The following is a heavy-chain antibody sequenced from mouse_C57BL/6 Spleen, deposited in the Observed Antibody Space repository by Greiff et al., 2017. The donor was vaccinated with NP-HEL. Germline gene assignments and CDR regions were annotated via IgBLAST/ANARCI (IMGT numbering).Heavy chain of an antibody. V-gene: IGHV1-50*01. CDR3: ASGEGRWFAY. D-gene: IGHD3-3*01. Sequence: VQLQQPGAELVKPGASVKLSCKASGYTFTSYWMQWVKQRPGQGLEWIGEIDPSDSYTNYNQKFKGKATLTADTSSSTAYMQLSSLTSEDSAVYYCASGEGRWFAYWGQGTLVTVSA. CDR1: GYTFTSYW. J-gene: IGHJ3*01. CDR2: IDPSDSYT.